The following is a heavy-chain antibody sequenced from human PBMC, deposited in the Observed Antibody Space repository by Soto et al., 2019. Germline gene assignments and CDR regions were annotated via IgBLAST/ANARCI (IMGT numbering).Heavy chain of an antibody. Sequence: VQLQQWGAGLLKPSETLSLTCGVSGGSFSGYSLSWVRQAPGKGLEWVASISSSAVYIDYADSVKGRFTISRDNANNSLYLQMNSLRAEDTATYYCVRDGLDYYDTERLYFDNWGQGTLVTVSS. CDR1: GGSFSGYS. V-gene: IGHV3-21*01. CDR2: ISSSAVYI. CDR3: VRDGLDYYDTERLYFDN. D-gene: IGHD3-22*01. J-gene: IGHJ4*02.